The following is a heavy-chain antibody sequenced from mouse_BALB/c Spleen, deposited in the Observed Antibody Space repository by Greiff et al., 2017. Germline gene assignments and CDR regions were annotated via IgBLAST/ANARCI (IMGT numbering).Heavy chain of an antibody. CDR2: IWGDGST. CDR3: AREEELRPYAMDY. J-gene: IGHJ4*01. CDR1: GFSLTGYG. D-gene: IGHD1-2*01. V-gene: IGHV2-6-7*01. Sequence: QVQLQQSGPGLVAPSQSLSITCTVSGFSLTGYGVNWVRQPPGKGLEWLGMIWGDGSTDYNSALKSRLSISKDNSKSQVFLKMNSLQTDDTARYYCAREEELRPYAMDYWGQGTSVTVSS.